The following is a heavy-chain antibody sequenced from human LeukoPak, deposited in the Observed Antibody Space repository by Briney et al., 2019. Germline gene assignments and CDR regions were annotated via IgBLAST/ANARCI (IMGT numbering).Heavy chain of an antibody. CDR1: GGTFSSYA. V-gene: IGHV1-69*04. CDR2: IIPIFGIA. CDR3: ASEYCGGDCYSNFDY. J-gene: IGHJ4*02. Sequence: SVKVSCKASGGTFSSYAISWVRQAPGQGLEWMGRIIPIFGIANYAQKFQGRVTITADKSTSTAYMELSSLRSEDTAVYYCASEYCGGDCYSNFDYWGQGPLVTVSS. D-gene: IGHD2-21*02.